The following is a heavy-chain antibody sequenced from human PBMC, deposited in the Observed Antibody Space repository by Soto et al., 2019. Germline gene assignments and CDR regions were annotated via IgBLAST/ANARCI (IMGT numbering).Heavy chain of an antibody. CDR3: ARTTAVPNTLRSRYFFDY. CDR1: GGSISSGDYY. D-gene: IGHD4-17*01. CDR2: IYYSGTT. J-gene: IGHJ4*02. Sequence: SETLSLTCTVSGGSISSGDYYWSWIRQPPGKGLEWIGYIYYSGTTNYNPSLKSRVTISVDLSKNRFSLRLSSVTTADTALYYCARTTAVPNTLRSRYFFDYWGQGTLVPVSS. V-gene: IGHV4-61*08.